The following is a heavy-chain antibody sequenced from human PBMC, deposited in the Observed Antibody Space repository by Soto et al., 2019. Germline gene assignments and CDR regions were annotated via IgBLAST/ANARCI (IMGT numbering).Heavy chain of an antibody. J-gene: IGHJ6*02. CDR1: GGTFSSYA. V-gene: IGHV1-69*13. Sequence: GASVKVSCKASGGTFSSYAISWVRQAPGQGLEWMGGLIPIFGTADYAQKFQGRVTITADESTSTAYMELSSLRSDDTAVYYCATHTVVTPGNYYSGMDVWGQGTTVTVSS. CDR3: ATHTVVTPGNYYSGMDV. CDR2: LIPIFGTA. D-gene: IGHD4-4*01.